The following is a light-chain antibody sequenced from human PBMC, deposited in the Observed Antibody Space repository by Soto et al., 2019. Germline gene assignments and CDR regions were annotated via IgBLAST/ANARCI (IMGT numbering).Light chain of an antibody. Sequence: QAVVTQDPSVTVSPGGTVTLTCASSNGAVTSDYYPNWVQQKPGQAPRALIYSTVNQHSWTPARFSGSLLGGKAALTLSGVQTEDEATYYCLLYFGGAHLGVFGGGTKLTGL. CDR3: LLYFGGAHLGV. V-gene: IGLV7-43*01. J-gene: IGLJ3*02. CDR1: NGAVTSDYY. CDR2: STV.